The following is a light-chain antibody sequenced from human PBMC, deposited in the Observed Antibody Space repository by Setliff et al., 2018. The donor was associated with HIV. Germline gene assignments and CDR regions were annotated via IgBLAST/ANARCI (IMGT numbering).Light chain of an antibody. V-gene: IGLV2-11*01. CDR3: CAYAGSYTSLYV. J-gene: IGLJ1*01. CDR1: SSDVGGYNY. Sequence: QSALPQPRSVSGSPGQSVTISCTGTSSDVGGYNYVSWYQHLTGKAPKLMIYDVTKRPSGVPDRFSGSKSGNTASLTISGLQSEDEADYYCCAYAGSYTSLYVFGTGTKVTVL. CDR2: DVT.